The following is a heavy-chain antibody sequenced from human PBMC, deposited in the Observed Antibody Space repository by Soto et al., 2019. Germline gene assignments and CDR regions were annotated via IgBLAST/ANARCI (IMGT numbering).Heavy chain of an antibody. CDR3: ARDRDSSGYYLYY. D-gene: IGHD3-22*01. Sequence: QVQLVESGGGVVQPGRSLRLSCAVSGFTFSSYAMHWVRQAPGKGLEWVAVISYDGSNKYYADSVKGRFTISRDNSKNTLYLQMNSLRAEDTDVYYCARDRDSSGYYLYYWGQGTLVTVSS. V-gene: IGHV3-30-3*01. CDR1: GFTFSSYA. CDR2: ISYDGSNK. J-gene: IGHJ4*02.